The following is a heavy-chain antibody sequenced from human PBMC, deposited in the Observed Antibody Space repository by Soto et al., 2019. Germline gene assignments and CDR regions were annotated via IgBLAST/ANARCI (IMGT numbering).Heavy chain of an antibody. Sequence: GASVKVSCKASGYTFTNYAIHWVRQAPGQRLEWMGWINAANGNTKSSQKFQGRVTITCDTSTSTAYMELSRLRSEDTAVYYCARRGITGTNHYYYGLDVWGQGTTVTVSS. CDR1: GYTFTNYA. CDR2: INAANGNT. V-gene: IGHV1-3*01. CDR3: ARRGITGTNHYYYGLDV. J-gene: IGHJ6*02. D-gene: IGHD1-20*01.